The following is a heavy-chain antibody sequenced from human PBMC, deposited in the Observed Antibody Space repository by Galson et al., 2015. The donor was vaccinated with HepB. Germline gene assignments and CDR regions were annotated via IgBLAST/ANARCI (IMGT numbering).Heavy chain of an antibody. CDR3: ARDPPSGLGDAFDI. CDR1: GFTFSSYW. CDR2: INSDGSST. J-gene: IGHJ3*02. Sequence: SLRLSCAASGFTFSSYWMHWVRQAPGKGLVWVSRINSDGSSTSYADSVKGRFTVSRDNAKNTLYLQMNSLRAEDTAVYYCARDPPSGLGDAFDIWGQGTMVTVSS. D-gene: IGHD3-10*01. V-gene: IGHV3-74*01.